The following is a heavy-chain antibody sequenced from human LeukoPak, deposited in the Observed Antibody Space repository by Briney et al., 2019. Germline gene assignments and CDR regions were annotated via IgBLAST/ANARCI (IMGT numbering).Heavy chain of an antibody. CDR2: IYYSGST. Sequence: PSETLSLTCTVSGGSISSYDWSWIRQPPGKGLEWIGYIYYSGSTNYHPSLKSRVTISVDTSKNQFSLKLSSVTAADTAVYYCARLVPLWFGELYGWFDPWGQGTLVTVSS. CDR3: ARLVPLWFGELYGWFDP. D-gene: IGHD3-10*01. CDR1: GGSISSYD. J-gene: IGHJ5*02. V-gene: IGHV4-59*08.